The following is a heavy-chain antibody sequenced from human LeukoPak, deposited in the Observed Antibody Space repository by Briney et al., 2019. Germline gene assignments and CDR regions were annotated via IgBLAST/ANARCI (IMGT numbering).Heavy chain of an antibody. D-gene: IGHD3-9*01. V-gene: IGHV1-18*01. J-gene: IGHJ3*02. CDR1: GYTLTSYG. CDR2: ISAHNGNT. Sequence: ASVKVSCKASGYTLTSYGITWVRQAPGQGLEWMGWISAHNGNTNYAQNLQGRVTMTTDTSTNTVYMELRSLRSDDTAVYYCARDRSQGYFDWLLSNTNAFDIWGQGTMVTVSS. CDR3: ARDRSQGYFDWLLSNTNAFDI.